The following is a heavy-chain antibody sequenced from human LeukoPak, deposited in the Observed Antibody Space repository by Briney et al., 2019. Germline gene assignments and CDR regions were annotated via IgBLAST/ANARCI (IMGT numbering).Heavy chain of an antibody. CDR2: ISGSGGST. CDR1: GFTFSSYA. J-gene: IGHJ4*02. D-gene: IGHD3-3*01. CDR3: AKDGELRFLEWFTYFDY. V-gene: IGHV3-23*01. Sequence: GGSLRLSCAATGFTFSSYAMSWVRQAPGKGLEWVSAISGSGGSTYYADSVKGRFTISRDNSKNTLYLQMNSLRAEDTAVYYCAKDGELRFLEWFTYFDYWGQGTLVTVSS.